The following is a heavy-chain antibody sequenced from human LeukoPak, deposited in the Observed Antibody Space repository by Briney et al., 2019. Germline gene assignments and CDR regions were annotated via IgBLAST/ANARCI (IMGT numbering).Heavy chain of an antibody. D-gene: IGHD5-24*01. CDR2: IYHSGST. J-gene: IGHJ4*02. CDR3: ARGGPSRDGYFGY. Sequence: SETLSLTCTVSDYSISSSYYWGWIRQPPGKGLEWFGIIYHSGSTYYNPSLKSRVTISVDTSKNQFSLKLSSVTAADTAVYYCARGGPSRDGYFGYWGQGTLVTVSS. V-gene: IGHV4-38-2*02. CDR1: DYSISSSYY.